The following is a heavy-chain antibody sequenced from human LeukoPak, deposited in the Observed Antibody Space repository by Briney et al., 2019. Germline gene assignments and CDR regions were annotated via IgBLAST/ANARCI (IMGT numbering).Heavy chain of an antibody. CDR3: ARSAIAAAGYRTFDY. V-gene: IGHV4-38-2*01. CDR1: GYSISSGYY. Sequence: PSETLSLTCAVSGYSISSGYYWGWIRQPPGKGLEWFGSIYHSGSTYYNPSLKSRVTISVDTSKNQFSLKLSSVTAADTAVYYCARSAIAAAGYRTFDYWGQGTLVTVSS. J-gene: IGHJ4*02. CDR2: IYHSGST. D-gene: IGHD6-13*01.